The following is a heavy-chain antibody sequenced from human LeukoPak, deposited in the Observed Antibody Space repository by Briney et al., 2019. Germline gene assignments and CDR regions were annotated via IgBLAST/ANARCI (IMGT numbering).Heavy chain of an antibody. CDR1: GGSLTGYH. V-gene: IGHV4-4*07. D-gene: IGHD3-16*02. J-gene: IGHJ6*02. CDR2: IYTNGTT. CDR3: ARNPVLRYSHETSSWHAFDV. Sequence: SETLSLTCTVSGGSLTGYHWSWIRQPAGKGLEWIGRIYTNGTTNYNPSLESRVLMSIDMFMTHFSLKLSSVTAADTGVYYCARNPVLRYSHETSSWHAFDVWGQGTTVTVSS.